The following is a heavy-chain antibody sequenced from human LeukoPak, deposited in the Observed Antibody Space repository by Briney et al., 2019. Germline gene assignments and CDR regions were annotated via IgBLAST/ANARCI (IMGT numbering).Heavy chain of an antibody. V-gene: IGHV1-58*02. CDR2: IVFGSGNT. CDR3: AAGGYDILSGYHTPRDYYYYGMDV. J-gene: IGHJ6*02. Sequence: SVNVSCKSSGFIFTSSAMQWVRQARGQRLVWIGCIVFGSGNTNYAQKFKERVTITRDMSTSTAYMELSNLRSEDTAVYYCAAGGYDILSGYHTPRDYYYYGMDVWGQGTTVTVSS. D-gene: IGHD3-9*01. CDR1: GFIFTSSA.